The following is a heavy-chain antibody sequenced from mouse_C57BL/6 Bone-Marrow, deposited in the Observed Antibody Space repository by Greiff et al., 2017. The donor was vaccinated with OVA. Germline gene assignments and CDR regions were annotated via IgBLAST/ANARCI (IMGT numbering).Heavy chain of an antibody. Sequence: EVQLQESGPGLVKPSQSLSLTCSVTGYSITSGYYWNWIRQFPGNKLEWMGYISYDGSNNYNPSLKNRISVTRDTSKNQFVLKLNSLTTEDTATYYCAREGNLYAMDYWDQGTSVTVTA. CDR2: ISYDGSN. CDR3: AREGNLYAMDY. CDR1: GYSITSGYY. V-gene: IGHV3-6*01. J-gene: IGHJ4*01.